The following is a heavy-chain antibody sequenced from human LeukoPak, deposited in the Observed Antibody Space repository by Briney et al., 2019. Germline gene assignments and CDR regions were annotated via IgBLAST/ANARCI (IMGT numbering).Heavy chain of an antibody. CDR2: FAISGNT. CDR3: AKSPRYCSSTSCYGN. J-gene: IGHJ4*02. CDR1: GFTFSTYA. Sequence: GGTLRLSCAASGFTFSTYAMSWVRQAPGKGLEWVATFAISGNTYYADSVKGRFTISRDNSKNTLYLQMNSLRAEDTAVYYCAKSPRYCSSTSCYGNWGQGTLVTVSS. V-gene: IGHV3-23*01. D-gene: IGHD2-2*01.